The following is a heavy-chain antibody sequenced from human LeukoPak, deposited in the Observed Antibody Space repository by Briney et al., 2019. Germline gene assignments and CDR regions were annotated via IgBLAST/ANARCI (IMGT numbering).Heavy chain of an antibody. CDR1: GGSIDNYF. CDR3: ARDRGSSWHQNWFDP. V-gene: IGHV4-59*01. Sequence: SETLSLTCTVSGGSIDNYFCTWIRQSAGKGLECIGYIYYSGSTNYNPSLKSRVTISVDTSKNQFSLKLSSVTAADTAVYYCARDRGSSWHQNWFDPWGQGTLVTVSS. D-gene: IGHD6-13*01. CDR2: IYYSGST. J-gene: IGHJ5*02.